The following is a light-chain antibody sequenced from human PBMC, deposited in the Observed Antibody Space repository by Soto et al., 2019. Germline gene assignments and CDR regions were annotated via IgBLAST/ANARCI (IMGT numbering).Light chain of an antibody. Sequence: QSVLTQPPSVSAAPGQKVTISCSGSSFNMGNNNVPWFQQLPGTAPKLLIYVINKRPSGIPDRFSGSRSDTSATLDITGLNSGDVADYYCAQWDRSMTGEVFGGGTRLT. CDR1: SFNMGNNN. V-gene: IGLV1-51*02. CDR3: AQWDRSMTGEV. CDR2: VIN. J-gene: IGLJ2*01.